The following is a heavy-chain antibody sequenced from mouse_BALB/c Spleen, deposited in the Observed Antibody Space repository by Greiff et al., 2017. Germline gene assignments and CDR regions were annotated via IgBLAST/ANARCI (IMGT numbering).Heavy chain of an antibody. J-gene: IGHJ4*01. CDR2: ISYSGST. CDR1: GYSITSDYA. V-gene: IGHV3-2*02. D-gene: IGHD2-4*01. CDR3: ARKGLLYDYDVGAMDY. Sequence: EVKLVESGPGLVKPSQSLSLTCTVTGYSITSDYAWNWIRQFPGNKLEWMGYISYSGSTSYNPSLKSRISITRDTSKNQFFLQLNSVTTEDTATYYCARKGLLYDYDVGAMDYWGQGTSVTVSS.